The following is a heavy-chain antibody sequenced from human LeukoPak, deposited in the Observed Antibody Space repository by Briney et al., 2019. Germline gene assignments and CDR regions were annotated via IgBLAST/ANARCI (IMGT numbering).Heavy chain of an antibody. CDR2: ISAYNGNT. D-gene: IGHD3-10*01. Sequence: GASVKVSCKASGYTFSSYGISWVRQAPGQGLEWMGWISAYNGNTDYAQNLRGRLIMTTDTSTSTAYMELRSLRSDDTAVYYCARGSVDGSGTYYNDSPDYWGQGTLVTVSS. V-gene: IGHV1-18*01. CDR3: ARGSVDGSGTYYNDSPDY. CDR1: GYTFSSYG. J-gene: IGHJ4*02.